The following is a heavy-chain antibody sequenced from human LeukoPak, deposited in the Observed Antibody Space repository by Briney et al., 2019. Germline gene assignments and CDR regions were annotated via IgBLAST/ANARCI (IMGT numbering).Heavy chain of an antibody. J-gene: IGHJ4*02. D-gene: IGHD4-17*01. CDR2: ISSSSSYI. CDR1: GFTFSSYS. Sequence: PGGSLRLSCAASGFTFSSYSMNWVRQAPGKGLEWVSSISSSSSYIYYADSVKGRFTISRDNAKNSLYLQMNSLRAEDTAVYYCASILNYGDYVDLDYLGQGTLVTVSS. CDR3: ASILNYGDYVDLDY. V-gene: IGHV3-21*01.